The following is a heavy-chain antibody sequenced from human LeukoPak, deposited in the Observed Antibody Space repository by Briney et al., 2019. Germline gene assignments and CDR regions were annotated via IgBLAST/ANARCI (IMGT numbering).Heavy chain of an antibody. Sequence: LPGGSLRLSCAASGSTFSSYGMHWVRQAPGKGLEWVAVISYDGSHKQYADSVKGRFTISRDNSKNTLYLQMESLRPDDTAVYYCAKDRGYCSGVRCYPNYWGQGTLVTVSS. CDR1: GSTFSSYG. D-gene: IGHD2-15*01. CDR3: AKDRGYCSGVRCYPNY. J-gene: IGHJ4*02. V-gene: IGHV3-30*18. CDR2: ISYDGSHK.